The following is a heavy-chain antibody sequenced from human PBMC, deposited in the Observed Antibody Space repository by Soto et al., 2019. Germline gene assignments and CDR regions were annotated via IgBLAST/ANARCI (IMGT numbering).Heavy chain of an antibody. Sequence: SETLSLTCTVSGGSISSGGYYWSWIRQHPGKGLEWIGYIYYSGSTYYNPSLKSRVTISVDTSKNQFSLKLSSVTAADTAVYYCARDKKGYYYGPGSYYNPPRGMDVWGQGTTVTVSS. D-gene: IGHD3-10*01. CDR1: GGSISSGGYY. CDR3: ARDKKGYYYGPGSYYNPPRGMDV. V-gene: IGHV4-31*03. J-gene: IGHJ6*02. CDR2: IYYSGST.